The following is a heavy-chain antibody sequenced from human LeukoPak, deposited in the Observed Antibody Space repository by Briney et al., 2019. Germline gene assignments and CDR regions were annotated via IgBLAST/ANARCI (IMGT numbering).Heavy chain of an antibody. CDR1: GFTFSSYD. Sequence: PGGSLRLSCAASGFTFSSYDMHWVRQATGKGLEWVSAFGTAGDTYYPGSVKGRFTISRDNAKNSLYLQMNSLRVEDTAFYYCAKDNRRHYTSGPNPDSLHWGQGALVTVSS. V-gene: IGHV3-13*01. D-gene: IGHD6-19*01. J-gene: IGHJ4*02. CDR2: FGTAGDT. CDR3: AKDNRRHYTSGPNPDSLH.